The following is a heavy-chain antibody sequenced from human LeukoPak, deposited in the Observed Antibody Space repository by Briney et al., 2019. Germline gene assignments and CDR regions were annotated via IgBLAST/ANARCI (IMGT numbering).Heavy chain of an antibody. D-gene: IGHD3-22*01. CDR2: IKQDGSEK. J-gene: IGHJ4*02. V-gene: IGHV3-7*01. CDR3: ARDPPYGYYDSSGYYDY. Sequence: GGSLRLSCAASGFTFSSYWMSWVRQAPGKGLEWVANIKQDGSEKYYVDSVKGRFTISRDNAKNSLYLQMNSLRAEDTAVYYCARDPPYGYYDSSGYYDYWGQGTLVTVSS. CDR1: GFTFSSYW.